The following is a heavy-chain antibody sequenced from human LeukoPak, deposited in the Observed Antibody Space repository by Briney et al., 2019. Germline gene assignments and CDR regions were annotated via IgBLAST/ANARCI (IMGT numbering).Heavy chain of an antibody. CDR3: ARRGTGTTGYYFDY. D-gene: IGHD1-7*01. Sequence: PGGSLRLSCAASGLTFSSYSMNWVRQAPGKGLEWVSYISSSSSTIYYADSVKGRFTISRDNAKNSLYLQMNSLRAEDTAVYFCARRGTGTTGYYFDYWGQGTLVTVSS. V-gene: IGHV3-48*01. CDR2: ISSSSSTI. CDR1: GLTFSSYS. J-gene: IGHJ4*02.